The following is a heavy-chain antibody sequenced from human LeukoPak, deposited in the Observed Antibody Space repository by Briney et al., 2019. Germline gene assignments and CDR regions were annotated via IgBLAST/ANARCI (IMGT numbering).Heavy chain of an antibody. D-gene: IGHD4-17*01. CDR3: ARSRYGDLEY. V-gene: IGHV4-39*07. J-gene: IGHJ4*02. CDR2: IYYGGST. CDR1: GGSVSSTHY. Sequence: SETLSLTCTVSGGSVSSTHYWGWIRQPPGKGLEWIGSIYYGGSTYYNASLRSRVTTSVDTSKNQFSLKLSSVTAADTAVYYCARSRYGDLEYWGQGTLVTVSS.